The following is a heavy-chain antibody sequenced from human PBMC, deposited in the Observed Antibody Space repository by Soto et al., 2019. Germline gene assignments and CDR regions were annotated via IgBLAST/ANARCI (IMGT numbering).Heavy chain of an antibody. D-gene: IGHD2-8*01. Sequence: LSLTCAVSGGSVSTLYWSWSRQPPGKGLEWIGEINHSGDINYKASLKSRVTMSVDTSKNQFSLELRSVTAADTAVYFCARVARGVSYQYFYGVDVWGQGTTVTVSS. CDR3: ARVARGVSYQYFYGVDV. V-gene: IGHV4-34*01. J-gene: IGHJ6*02. CDR2: INHSGDI. CDR1: GGSVSTLY.